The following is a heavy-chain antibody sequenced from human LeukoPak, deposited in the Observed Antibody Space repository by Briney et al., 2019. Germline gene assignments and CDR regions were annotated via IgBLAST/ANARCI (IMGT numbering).Heavy chain of an antibody. CDR1: GFTFDDYA. Sequence: GRSLGLSCAASGFTFDDYAMHWVRQAPGKGLEWVSGISWNSGSIGYADSVKGRFTISRDNAKNSLYLQMNSLRAEDMALYYCAKDHGYSYGRGFDYWGQGTLVTVSS. D-gene: IGHD5-18*01. CDR3: AKDHGYSYGRGFDY. V-gene: IGHV3-9*03. J-gene: IGHJ4*02. CDR2: ISWNSGSI.